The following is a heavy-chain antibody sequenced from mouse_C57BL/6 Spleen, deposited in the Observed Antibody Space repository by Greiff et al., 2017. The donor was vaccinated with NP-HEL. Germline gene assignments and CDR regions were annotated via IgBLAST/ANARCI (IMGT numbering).Heavy chain of an antibody. D-gene: IGHD1-1*01. V-gene: IGHV5-4*01. CDR1: GFTFSSYA. CDR3: ARDFYYGSSLDY. J-gene: IGHJ2*01. Sequence: DVKLVESGGGLVKPGGSLKLSCAASGFTFSSYALSWVRQTPEKRLEWVATISDGGSYTYYPDNLKGRFTISRDNAKNNLYLQMSHLKSEDTAMYYCARDFYYGSSLDYWGQGTTLTVSS. CDR2: ISDGGSYT.